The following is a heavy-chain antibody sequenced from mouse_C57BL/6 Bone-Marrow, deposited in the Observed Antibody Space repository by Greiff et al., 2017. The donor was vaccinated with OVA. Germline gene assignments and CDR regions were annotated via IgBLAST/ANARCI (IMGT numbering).Heavy chain of an antibody. V-gene: IGHV7-1*01. D-gene: IGHD1-1*01. Sequence: EVHLVESGGGLVQSGRSLRLSCATSGFTFSDFYMEWVRQAPGKGLEWIAASRNKANDYTTEYSASVKGRFIVSRDTSQSILYLQMNALRAEDTAIYYCARDGGYYGSSLYYYAMDYWGQGTSVTVSS. CDR3: ARDGGYYGSSLYYYAMDY. CDR1: GFTFSDFY. CDR2: SRNKANDYTT. J-gene: IGHJ4*01.